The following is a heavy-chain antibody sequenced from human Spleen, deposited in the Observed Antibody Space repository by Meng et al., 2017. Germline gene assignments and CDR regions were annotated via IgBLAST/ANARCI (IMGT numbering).Heavy chain of an antibody. CDR1: GFTFSSYE. Sequence: GGSLRLSCAASGFTFSSYEMNWVRQAPGKGLEWVSHISSSGSSTYYADSVRGRFTISRDNAKNSLHLQMNSLRAEDTGVYLCAREGFLQWLTVSYYFGMDVWGQGTTVTVSS. V-gene: IGHV3-48*03. CDR2: ISSSGSST. D-gene: IGHD3-3*01. CDR3: AREGFLQWLTVSYYFGMDV. J-gene: IGHJ6*02.